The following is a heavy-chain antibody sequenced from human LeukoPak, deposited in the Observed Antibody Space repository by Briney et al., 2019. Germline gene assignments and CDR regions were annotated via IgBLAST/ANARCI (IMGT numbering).Heavy chain of an antibody. D-gene: IGHD4-23*01. CDR3: ARVLRDYGGNSNWFDP. J-gene: IGHJ5*02. CDR1: GGSISSYY. Sequence: PSETLSLTCTVSGGSISSYYWSWIRQPPGKGLEWIGYIYYSGSTNYNPSLKSRVTISVDTSKNQFSLKLSSVTAADTAVYYCARVLRDYGGNSNWFDPWGQGTLVTVSS. V-gene: IGHV4-59*12. CDR2: IYYSGST.